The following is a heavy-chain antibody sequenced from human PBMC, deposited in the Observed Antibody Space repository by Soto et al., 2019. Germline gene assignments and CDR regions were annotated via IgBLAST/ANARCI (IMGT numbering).Heavy chain of an antibody. V-gene: IGHV3-43D*04. J-gene: IGHJ4*02. D-gene: IGHD3-3*01. CDR2: ISWDGGNR. CDR3: AKDISRGPTKNYDFWSGPDY. CDR1: GYTFDEYA. Sequence: PGGSLRLSCAASGYTFDEYAMHWVRQPPGKGLEWVSLISWDGGNRYYADSVQGRFTISRDNSKYSLYLEMNSLRPEDTALYYCAKDISRGPTKNYDFWSGPDYWGQGTLVTVSS.